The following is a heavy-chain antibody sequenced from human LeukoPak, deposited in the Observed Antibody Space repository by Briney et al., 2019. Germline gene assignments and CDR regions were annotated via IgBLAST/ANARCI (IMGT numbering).Heavy chain of an antibody. CDR1: GYQFTSYR. Sequence: GESLKISCKGSGYQFTSYRINWVRQMPGKGLEWMGRIDPSDSYTMYSPSFQGHVTISADKSISTAYLQWSSLKASDSAMYYCARVLGYSYGWNYWGQGTLVTASS. J-gene: IGHJ4*02. CDR3: ARVLGYSYGWNY. CDR2: IDPSDSYT. D-gene: IGHD5-18*01. V-gene: IGHV5-10-1*01.